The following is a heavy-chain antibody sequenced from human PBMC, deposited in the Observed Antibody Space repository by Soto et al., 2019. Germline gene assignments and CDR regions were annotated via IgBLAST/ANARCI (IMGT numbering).Heavy chain of an antibody. CDR3: VGSPGGLGWFDP. CDR1: RRSITSYY. V-gene: IGHV4-59*08. CDR2: LYYSGSS. D-gene: IGHD6-19*01. J-gene: IGHJ5*02. Sequence: PSDTRSLTCPVPRRSITSYYFSWIPQPPGKGLEWIGYLYYSGSSTYTPSLRSRVTISVDTPKNQISLKLNSVTAADTAVYFCVGSPGGLGWFDPWGLGILVTVS.